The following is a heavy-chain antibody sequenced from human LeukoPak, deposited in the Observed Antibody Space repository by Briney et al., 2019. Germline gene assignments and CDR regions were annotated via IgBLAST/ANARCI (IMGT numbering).Heavy chain of an antibody. CDR1: AFTFSDYA. D-gene: IGHD3-16*01. Sequence: PGGSLRLSCAASAFTFSDYAMHWVGQAPGKGLEWVTVTSSDGGTRYYADSVQGRFTISRDNSKNTLYLQMNSLRAEDTAVYYCARDRLGEKFQDYWGQGTLVSLSS. V-gene: IGHV3-30*01. CDR2: TSSDGGTR. J-gene: IGHJ4*02. CDR3: ARDRLGEKFQDY.